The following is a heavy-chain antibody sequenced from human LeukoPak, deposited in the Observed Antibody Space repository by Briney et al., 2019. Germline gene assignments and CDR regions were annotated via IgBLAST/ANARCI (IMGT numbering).Heavy chain of an antibody. J-gene: IGHJ5*02. CDR2: IYSGGST. D-gene: IGHD4-17*01. CDR1: GFTVSSNY. CDR3: ARAYGDYGGFDP. V-gene: IGHV3-53*01. Sequence: GGSLRLSCAASGFTVSSNYTSWVRQAPGKGLEWVSVIYSGGSTYYADSVKGRFTISRDNSKNTLYLQMNSLRAEDTAVYYCARAYGDYGGFDPWGQGTLVTVSS.